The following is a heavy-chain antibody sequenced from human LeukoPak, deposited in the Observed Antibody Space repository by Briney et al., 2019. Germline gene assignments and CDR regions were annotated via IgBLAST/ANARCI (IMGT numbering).Heavy chain of an antibody. CDR1: GGSISSYY. D-gene: IGHD6-19*01. J-gene: IGHJ4*02. Sequence: SETLSLTCTVSGGSISSYYWSWIRQPPGKGLEWIGYIYYSGSTNYNPSLKSRVTISVDTSKNQFSLKLSSVTAADTAVYYCARHSGSGWPYYFDFWGQGTLVTVSS. CDR3: ARHSGSGWPYYFDF. V-gene: IGHV4-59*08. CDR2: IYYSGST.